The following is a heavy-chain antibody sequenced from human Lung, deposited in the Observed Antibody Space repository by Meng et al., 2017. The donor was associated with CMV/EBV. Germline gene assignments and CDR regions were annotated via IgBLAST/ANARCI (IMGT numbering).Heavy chain of an antibody. CDR2: ISSSSSTI. J-gene: IGHJ6*02. CDR1: GFTFSSYS. V-gene: IGHV3-48*04. CDR3: VRGSPPWNYPPDYYGIDV. D-gene: IGHD1-7*01. Sequence: GEXXKISCAASGFTFSSYSMNWVRQAPGKGLEWVSYISSSSSTIYYANSVKGRYTHSRDNAKNSLYLQMNSLRAEDTAVYYCVRGSPPWNYPPDYYGIDVXDQGXTVTVSS.